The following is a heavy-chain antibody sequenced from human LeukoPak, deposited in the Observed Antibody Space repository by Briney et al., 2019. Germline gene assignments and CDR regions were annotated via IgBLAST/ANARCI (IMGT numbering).Heavy chain of an antibody. CDR3: ARVFGAGYSDY. D-gene: IGHD4/OR15-4a*01. J-gene: IGHJ4*02. V-gene: IGHV1-58*02. CDR2: IVVGSGNT. Sequence: VASVTVSCKASGFTFTSSAMQWVRQARGQRLEWIGWIVVGSGNTNYAQKFQERVTITRDMSTSTAYMELSSLRSEDTAVYYCARVFGAGYSDYWGQGTLVTVSS. CDR1: GFTFTSSA.